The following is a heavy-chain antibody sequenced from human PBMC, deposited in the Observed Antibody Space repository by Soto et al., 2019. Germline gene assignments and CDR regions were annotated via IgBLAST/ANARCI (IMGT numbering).Heavy chain of an antibody. CDR1: GYTFTSYA. CDR3: ARDADTAMALYNWFDP. V-gene: IGHV1-3*01. J-gene: IGHJ5*02. CDR2: INAGNGNT. Sequence: ASVKVSCKASGYTFTSYAMHWVRQAPGQRLEWMGWINAGNGNTKYSQKFQGRVTITRDTSASTAYMELSSLRSEDTAVYYCARDADTAMALYNWFDPWGQGTLVTVSS. D-gene: IGHD5-18*01.